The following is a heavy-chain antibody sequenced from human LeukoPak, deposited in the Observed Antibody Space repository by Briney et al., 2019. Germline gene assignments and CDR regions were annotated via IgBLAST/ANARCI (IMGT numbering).Heavy chain of an antibody. CDR2: INPNSGGT. J-gene: IGHJ4*02. CDR1: GYTFTDHY. D-gene: IGHD5-18*01. Sequence: ASVKVSCKASGYTFTDHYIHWVRQAPGQGLEWMGWINPNSGGTNYAQKFQGRVTMTRDTSISTAYMEVSRLRSDDTAVYYCAREGRGYSYGSDYWGQGTLVTVSS. CDR3: AREGRGYSYGSDY. V-gene: IGHV1-2*02.